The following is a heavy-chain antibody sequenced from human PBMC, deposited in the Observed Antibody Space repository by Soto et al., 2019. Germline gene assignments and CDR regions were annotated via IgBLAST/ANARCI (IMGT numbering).Heavy chain of an antibody. V-gene: IGHV4-31*03. Sequence: SETLSLTCTVSGGSISSGGYYWSWIRQHPGKGLEWIGYIYYSGSTYYNPSLKSRVTISVDTSKNQFSLKLSSVTAADTAVYYCARVVRHYDFWSGYTFDYWGQGTLVTVSS. CDR1: GGSISSGGYY. D-gene: IGHD3-3*01. CDR2: IYYSGST. CDR3: ARVVRHYDFWSGYTFDY. J-gene: IGHJ4*02.